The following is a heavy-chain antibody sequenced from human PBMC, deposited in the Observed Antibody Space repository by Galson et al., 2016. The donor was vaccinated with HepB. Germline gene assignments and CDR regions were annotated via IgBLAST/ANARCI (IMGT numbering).Heavy chain of an antibody. V-gene: IGHV1-58*02. Sequence: SVKVSCKASGFTFTNSAMQWVRQARGQRLEWIGWIVVGSGNTNYAQKFQQRVTITRDMSTGTAYLDLGSLRSEDTAVYYCAALYRDQYYFDLWGQGTQVTVSA. J-gene: IGHJ4*02. CDR3: AALYRDQYYFDL. CDR2: IVVGSGNT. D-gene: IGHD4-17*01. CDR1: GFTFTNSA.